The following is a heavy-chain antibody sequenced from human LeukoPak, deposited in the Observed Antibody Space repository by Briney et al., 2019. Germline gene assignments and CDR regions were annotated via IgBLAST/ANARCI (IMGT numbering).Heavy chain of an antibody. V-gene: IGHV1-69*06. CDR2: IIPIFGTA. CDR1: GGTFSSYA. D-gene: IGHD6-19*01. Sequence: SVKVSCKASGGTFSSYAISWVRQAPGQGLEWMGGIIPIFGTANYAQKFQGRVTITADKSTSTAYMELSSLRSEDTAVYYCARGTSGWYPEQYWGQGTLVTVSS. CDR3: ARGTSGWYPEQY. J-gene: IGHJ4*02.